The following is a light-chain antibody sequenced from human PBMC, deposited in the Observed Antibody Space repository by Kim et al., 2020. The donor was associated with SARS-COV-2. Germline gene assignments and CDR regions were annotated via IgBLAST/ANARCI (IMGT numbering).Light chain of an antibody. CDR3: QSYDSRVRGSV. CDR1: SFNIGAGYD. Sequence: RVTISCTGSSFNIGAGYDVHWYQQLPGTAPKLLIYVNTIRPSGVPDRFSGSKSGTSASLAITGLQAEDEADYYCQSYDSRVRGSVFGGGTKLTVL. V-gene: IGLV1-40*01. CDR2: VNT. J-gene: IGLJ3*02.